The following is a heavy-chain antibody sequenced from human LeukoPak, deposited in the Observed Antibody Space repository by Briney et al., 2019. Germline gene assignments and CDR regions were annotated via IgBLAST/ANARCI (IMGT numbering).Heavy chain of an antibody. D-gene: IGHD2-2*02. CDR2: IHHNGTR. Sequence: GSLRLSCAASGFTFSSYAMSWVRQAPGKGLEWIGEIHHNGTRNYNPSLKSRVTISADTFKNHFSLIVTSLTAADTAVYYCAAAPILRGEGGEHYKYGMDVWGQGTTVIVSS. CDR1: GFTFSSYAM. J-gene: IGHJ6*02. V-gene: IGHV4-34*08. CDR3: AAAPILRGEGGEHYKYGMDV.